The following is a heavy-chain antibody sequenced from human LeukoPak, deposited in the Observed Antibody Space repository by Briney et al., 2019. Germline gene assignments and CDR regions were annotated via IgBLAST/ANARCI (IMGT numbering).Heavy chain of an antibody. CDR2: FDPEDGET. J-gene: IGHJ4*02. Sequence: ASVKVSCKVSGYTLTELSMHWVRQAPGKGLEWMGGFDPEDGETIYAQKFQGRVTMTEDTSTDTAYMELSSLRSEDTAVYYCAKGGYKYDSSGHNNFDYWGQGTLVTVSS. CDR1: GYTLTELS. V-gene: IGHV1-24*01. D-gene: IGHD3-22*01. CDR3: AKGGYKYDSSGHNNFDY.